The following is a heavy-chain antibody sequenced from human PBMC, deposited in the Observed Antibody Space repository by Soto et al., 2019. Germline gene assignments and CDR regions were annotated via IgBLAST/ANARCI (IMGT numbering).Heavy chain of an antibody. V-gene: IGHV4-31*03. Sequence: SETLSLTCSVSGDSISSSGYYWSWIRQRPGKGLEWIGNIYYSGSSYNNPSLKSRVTISVNTSKNQFSLNLRSVTAADTAVYYYSSGSFDYWGQGTLVTVSS. D-gene: IGHD3-10*01. CDR1: GDSISSSGYY. CDR2: IYYSGSS. CDR3: SSGSFDY. J-gene: IGHJ4*02.